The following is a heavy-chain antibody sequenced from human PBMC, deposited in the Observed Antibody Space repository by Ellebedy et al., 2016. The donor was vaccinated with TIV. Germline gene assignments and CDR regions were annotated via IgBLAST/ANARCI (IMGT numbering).Heavy chain of an antibody. Sequence: GESLKISCAASGFTFSSYAMSWVRQAPGKGLEWVSAISGSGDSPHYADSVKGRFTISRDTSKNTLYLKMNSLRAEDTAVYSCAKDRFSSAWYGGYFDYWGQGTLVTVSS. J-gene: IGHJ4*02. CDR1: GFTFSSYA. D-gene: IGHD6-19*01. CDR2: ISGSGDSP. CDR3: AKDRFSSAWYGGYFDY. V-gene: IGHV3-23*01.